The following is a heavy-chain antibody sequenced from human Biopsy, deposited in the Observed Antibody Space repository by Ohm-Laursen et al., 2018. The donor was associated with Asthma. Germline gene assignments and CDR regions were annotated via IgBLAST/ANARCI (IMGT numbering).Heavy chain of an antibody. CDR1: GYTFINYA. CDR3: ARTYYDFLTGQVNDAFGI. V-gene: IGHV1-3*04. Sequence: ASVKVSCKASGYTFINYAIHWVRQAPGQRLEWMGWINTGNGNTKYSQKFQGRVTITRDTSASTAYMDLSSLRSEDTAVYYCARTYYDFLTGQVNDAFGIWGQGTVVTVSS. J-gene: IGHJ3*02. CDR2: INTGNGNT. D-gene: IGHD3-9*01.